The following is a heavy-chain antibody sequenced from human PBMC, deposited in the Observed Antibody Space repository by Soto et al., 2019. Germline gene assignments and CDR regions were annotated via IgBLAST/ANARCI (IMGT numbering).Heavy chain of an antibody. CDR1: GFTFSTYW. CDR2: LNPDGSEK. D-gene: IGHD1-26*01. CDR3: ARESGRFYIDY. Sequence: EVQLVESGGGLVQPGGSLSLSCASSGFTFSTYWMTWVRKAQGKGLEWVANLNPDGSEKYYVDSLKGRFTISRDNAKTSLYLQMNSLRAEDTVVYYCARESGRFYIDYWGQGTLVTVSS. V-gene: IGHV3-7*04. J-gene: IGHJ4*02.